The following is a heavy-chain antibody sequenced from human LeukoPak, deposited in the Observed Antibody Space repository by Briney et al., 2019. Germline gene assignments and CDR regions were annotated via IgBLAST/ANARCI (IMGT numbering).Heavy chain of an antibody. J-gene: IGHJ4*02. CDR1: GFTFSNYA. Sequence: GGSLRLSCAASGFTFSNYAMSWVRQAPGKGLEWVSAISGSASSTYHADSVKGRFTISRDNSKNTLYLQMSSLRADDTAVYYCVRSGRGTYYYFDYWGQGTLVTVSS. V-gene: IGHV3-23*01. D-gene: IGHD1-26*01. CDR2: ISGSASST. CDR3: VRSGRGTYYYFDY.